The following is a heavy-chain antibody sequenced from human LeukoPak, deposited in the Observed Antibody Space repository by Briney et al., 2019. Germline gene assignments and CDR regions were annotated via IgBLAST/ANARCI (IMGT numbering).Heavy chain of an antibody. D-gene: IGHD3-16*01. CDR2: ISGYSGNT. V-gene: IGHV1-18*01. CDR1: GFILSRYG. Sequence: GASVKVSCKASGFILSRYGITWVRQAPGQGLEWMGWISGYSGNTHYVQKLQDRVSMTTDTSTNTAYMELRSLRSDDTAFYYCARSGGVGPRTKNDYWGQGTLITVSS. CDR3: ARSGGVGPRTKNDY. J-gene: IGHJ4*02.